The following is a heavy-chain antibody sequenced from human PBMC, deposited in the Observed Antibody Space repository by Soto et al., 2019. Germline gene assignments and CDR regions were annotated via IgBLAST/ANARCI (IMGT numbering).Heavy chain of an antibody. Sequence: QVQLQESGPGLVKPSQTLSLTCTVSGRPVSSGGYYWTWIRQFPGKGLEWIGYIYHIGSPSYNPSLKSRLSMSLYASKNQFSLNLTSVTAADTAIYYGVRDRALDSSGHWFDSWGQGTLVTVSS. CDR1: GRPVSSGGYY. D-gene: IGHD6-19*01. V-gene: IGHV4-31*03. CDR2: IYHIGSP. CDR3: VRDRALDSSGHWFDS. J-gene: IGHJ5*01.